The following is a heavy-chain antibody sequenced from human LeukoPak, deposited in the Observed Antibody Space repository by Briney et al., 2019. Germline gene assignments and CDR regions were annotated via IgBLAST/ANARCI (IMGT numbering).Heavy chain of an antibody. J-gene: IGHJ3*02. CDR1: GFTFSSYA. Sequence: PGGSLRLSCAASGFTFSSYAMRWIRQAPGKGLEWVSAISGSGGSTYYADSVKGRFTISRDNSKNTLYLQMNSLRAEDTAVYYCAKSQTTYSGSYYGIWGQGTMVTVSS. CDR2: ISGSGGST. CDR3: AKSQTTYSGSYYGI. D-gene: IGHD1-26*01. V-gene: IGHV3-23*01.